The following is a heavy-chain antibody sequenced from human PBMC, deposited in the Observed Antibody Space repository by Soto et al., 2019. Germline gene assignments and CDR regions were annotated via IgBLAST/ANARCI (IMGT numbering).Heavy chain of an antibody. CDR1: GGSISSGGYY. CDR3: AREGDLSLGVGSGYHGRFDY. D-gene: IGHD3-22*01. V-gene: IGHV4-31*03. J-gene: IGHJ4*02. CDR2: IYYSGST. Sequence: SLTCTFSGGSISSGGYYWSWIRQHPGKGLEWIGYIYYSGSTYYNPSLKSRVTISVDTSKNQFSLKLSSVTAADTAVYYCAREGDLSLGVGSGYHGRFDYWGQGTLVTVSS.